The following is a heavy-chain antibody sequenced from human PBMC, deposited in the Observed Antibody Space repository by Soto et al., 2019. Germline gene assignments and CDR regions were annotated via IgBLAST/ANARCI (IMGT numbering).Heavy chain of an antibody. J-gene: IGHJ4*02. V-gene: IGHV3-21*01. CDR2: ISSSSSYI. D-gene: IGHD1-7*01. CDR3: ARDGELQAY. Sequence: LSLTCAASGFTFSSYSMTWVRQAPGKGLEWVSSISSSSSYIYYADSVKGRFTISRDNAKNSLYLQMNSLRAEDTAVYYCARDGELQAYWGQGTLVTVSS. CDR1: GFTFSSYS.